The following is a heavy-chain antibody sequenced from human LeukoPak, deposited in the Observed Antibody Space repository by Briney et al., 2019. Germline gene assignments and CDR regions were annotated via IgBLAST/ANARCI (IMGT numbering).Heavy chain of an antibody. Sequence: GGSLRLSCVVSGITFNTYAVSWVRQVPAKGLEWVSGIFGSGDMTHYVDSVKARFTITRDNSKNTLYLQMNSLRDEDTAVYYCAKGDYYDSRGSSLLVDYWGQGTLVTVSS. D-gene: IGHD3-22*01. V-gene: IGHV3-23*01. J-gene: IGHJ4*02. CDR1: GITFNTYA. CDR3: AKGDYYDSRGSSLLVDY. CDR2: IFGSGDMT.